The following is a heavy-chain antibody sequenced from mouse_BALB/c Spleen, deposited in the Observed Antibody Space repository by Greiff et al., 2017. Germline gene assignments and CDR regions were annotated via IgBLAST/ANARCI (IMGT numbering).Heavy chain of an antibody. J-gene: IGHJ2*01. CDR3: ARHEGNYFDY. V-gene: IGHV5-12-1*01. CDR1: GFAFSSYD. CDR2: ISSGGGST. Sequence: EVQGVESGGGLVKPGGSLKLSCAASGFAFSSYDMSWVRQTPEKRLEWVAYISSGGGSTYYPDTVKGRFTISRDNAKNTLYLQMSSLKSEDTAMYYCARHEGNYFDYWGQGTTLTVSS.